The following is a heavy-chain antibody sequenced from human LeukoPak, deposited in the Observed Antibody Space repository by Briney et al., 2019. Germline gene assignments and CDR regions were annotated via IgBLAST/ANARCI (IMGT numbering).Heavy chain of an antibody. CDR1: GFTFSSYW. J-gene: IGHJ4*02. D-gene: IGHD2-2*01. V-gene: IGHV3-7*03. Sequence: SGGSLRLSCAASGFTFSSYWMSWVRQAPGKGLEWVANIKQDGSEKYYVDSVKGRFTISRDNAKNSLYLQMNSLRAEDTAVYYCAKGTGIVVVPADFDYWGQGTLVTVSS. CDR3: AKGTGIVVVPADFDY. CDR2: IKQDGSEK.